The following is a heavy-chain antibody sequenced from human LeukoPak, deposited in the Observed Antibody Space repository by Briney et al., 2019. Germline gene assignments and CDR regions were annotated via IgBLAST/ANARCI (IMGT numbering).Heavy chain of an antibody. V-gene: IGHV4-30-4*01. Sequence: SETLSLTCTVSGGSISSGDYYWSWIRQPPGTGLEWIGYIYYSGSTYYNPSLKSRVTISVDTSKNQFSLKLSSVTAADTAVYYCARTIPLPYYYFDYWGQGTLVTVSS. J-gene: IGHJ4*02. D-gene: IGHD3-9*01. CDR2: IYYSGST. CDR1: GGSISSGDYY. CDR3: ARTIPLPYYYFDY.